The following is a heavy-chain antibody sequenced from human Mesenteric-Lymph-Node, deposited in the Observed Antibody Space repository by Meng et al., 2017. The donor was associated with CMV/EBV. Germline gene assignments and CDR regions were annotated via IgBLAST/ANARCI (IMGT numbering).Heavy chain of an antibody. CDR1: GFTFDDYT. V-gene: IGHV3-43*01. CDR3: ARGYSSSAGDWFDP. J-gene: IGHJ5*02. Sequence: GESLKISCAASGFTFDDYTMHWVRQAPGKGLEWVSLISWDGGSTYYADSVKGRFTISRDSSKNTLYLQMNNLRIDDTAVYFCARGYSSSAGDWFDPWGQGTLVTVSS. D-gene: IGHD6-6*01. CDR2: ISWDGGST.